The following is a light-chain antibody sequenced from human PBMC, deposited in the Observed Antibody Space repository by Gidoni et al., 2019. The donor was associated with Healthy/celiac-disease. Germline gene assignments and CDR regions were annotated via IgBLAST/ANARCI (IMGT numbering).Light chain of an antibody. V-gene: IGLV2-14*01. CDR1: SSAVGGYTY. CDR3: SSYTSSSFYV. CDR2: EVS. Sequence: QPALTPPASVSGSHRQSITLSCTVTSSAVGGYTYVSCYQQHPGKAPKLMIYEVSNRPSGVSHRFSRSKSGNTASLTISGLQAEVDAAYYCSSYTSSSFYVFGTGTKVTVL. J-gene: IGLJ1*01.